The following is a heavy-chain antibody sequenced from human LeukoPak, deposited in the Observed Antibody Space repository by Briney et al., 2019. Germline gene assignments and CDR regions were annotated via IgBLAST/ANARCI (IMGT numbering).Heavy chain of an antibody. CDR3: ARNSVAMDV. CDR2: TAYRFKWST. J-gene: IGHJ6*02. Sequence: SQTLSLTCAISGDSVSNNIIAWNWIRWRPSRGLEWLGRTAYRFKWSTDYALSVRGRISINPDTSKNQISLQLNSVTPEDTAVYYCARNSVAMDVWGQGTTVTVSS. D-gene: IGHD4-23*01. CDR1: GDSVSNNIIA. V-gene: IGHV6-1*01.